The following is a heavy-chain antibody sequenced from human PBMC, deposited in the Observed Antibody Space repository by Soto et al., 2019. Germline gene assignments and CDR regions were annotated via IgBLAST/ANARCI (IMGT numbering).Heavy chain of an antibody. CDR1: GYTFTSYY. D-gene: IGHD3-3*01. J-gene: IGHJ6*03. V-gene: IGHV1-46*03. Sequence: ASVKVSCKASGYTFTSYYMHWVRQAPGQGLEWMGIINPSGGSTSYAQKFQGRVTMTRDTSTSTVYMELSSLRSEDTAVYYCARKTIFGVVIDYYYMDVWGKGTTVTVSS. CDR2: INPSGGST. CDR3: ARKTIFGVVIDYYYMDV.